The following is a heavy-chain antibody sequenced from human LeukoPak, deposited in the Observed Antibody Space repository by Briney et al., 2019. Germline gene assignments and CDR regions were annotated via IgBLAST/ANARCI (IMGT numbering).Heavy chain of an antibody. Sequence: SVKVSCKASGGTFSNYAISWVRQAPGQGLEWMGGIIPIFGTANYAQKLQGRVTMTTDTSTSTAYMELRSLRSDDTAVYYCARGNPGTYWGQGTLVTVSS. V-gene: IGHV1-69*05. J-gene: IGHJ4*02. CDR3: ARGNPGTY. D-gene: IGHD1-14*01. CDR1: GGTFSNYA. CDR2: IIPIFGTA.